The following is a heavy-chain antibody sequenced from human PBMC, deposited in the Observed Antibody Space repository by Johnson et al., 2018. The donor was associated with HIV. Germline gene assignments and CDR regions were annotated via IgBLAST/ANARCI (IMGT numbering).Heavy chain of an antibody. D-gene: IGHD5-24*01. V-gene: IGHV3-30-3*01. CDR2: ISYDGSNK. CDR1: GFTFSNYA. J-gene: IGHJ3*02. Sequence: QVQLVESGGGLVQPGGSLRLSCTPSGFTFSNYAIYWVRQAPGKGLEWVAVISYDGSNKYYADSVKGRFTISRDNSKNTLYLQMNSLRAEDTAVYYCAREFVGYNGFDIWGQGTMVTVSS. CDR3: AREFVGYNGFDI.